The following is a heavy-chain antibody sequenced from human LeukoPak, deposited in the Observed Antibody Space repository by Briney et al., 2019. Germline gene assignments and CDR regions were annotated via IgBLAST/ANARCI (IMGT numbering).Heavy chain of an antibody. CDR3: ASMTTVTITFHNFDY. CDR2: ISSSGSTI. V-gene: IGHV3-48*03. CDR1: GFTFSSYE. D-gene: IGHD4-17*01. Sequence: PGGSLRLSCAASGFTFSSYEMNWVRQAPGKGLEWVSYISSSGSTIYYADSVKGRFTISRDNAKNSLYLKMNSLRAEDTAVYYCASMTTVTITFHNFDYWGQGTLVTVSS. J-gene: IGHJ4*02.